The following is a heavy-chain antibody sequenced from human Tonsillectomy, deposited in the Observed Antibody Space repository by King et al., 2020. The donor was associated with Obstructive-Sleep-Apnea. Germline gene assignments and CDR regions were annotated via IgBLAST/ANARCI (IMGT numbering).Heavy chain of an antibody. J-gene: IGHJ4*02. CDR1: GFRFSDYA. V-gene: IGHV3-64D*09. CDR2: LSYNGNTI. Sequence: VQLVESGGGLVQPGGSLRLSCSGSGFRFSDYAMHWVRQVPGKGLQYVSSLSYNGNTIYYADSVKGRFTISRDNSKNTLYLQMSSLRPEDTAVYYCVKDPRGDGYNWLDYWGQGTLVTVSS. D-gene: IGHD5-24*01. CDR3: VKDPRGDGYNWLDY.